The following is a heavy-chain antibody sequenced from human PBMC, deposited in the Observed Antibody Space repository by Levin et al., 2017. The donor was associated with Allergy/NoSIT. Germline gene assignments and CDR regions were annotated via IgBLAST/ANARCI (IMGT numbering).Heavy chain of an antibody. Sequence: GGSLRLSCAASGFTFSDHYMDWVRQAPGKGLEWVARSRNKANSFTTEYAASVKGRFTISRDDSKNSLYLQMNSLKTEDTAMYYCARGARHYYGSGSSRGMDVWGQGTTVTVSS. V-gene: IGHV3-72*01. J-gene: IGHJ6*02. CDR2: SRNKANSFTT. CDR3: ARGARHYYGSGSSRGMDV. D-gene: IGHD3-10*01. CDR1: GFTFSDHY.